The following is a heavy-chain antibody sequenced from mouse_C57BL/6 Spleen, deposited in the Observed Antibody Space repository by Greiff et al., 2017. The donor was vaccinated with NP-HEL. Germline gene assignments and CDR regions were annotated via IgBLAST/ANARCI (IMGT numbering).Heavy chain of an antibody. V-gene: IGHV1-64*01. CDR3: ARGTGTKDYYAMDY. J-gene: IGHJ4*01. CDR1: GYTFTSYW. Sequence: VQLQQSGAELVKPGASVKLSCKASGYTFTSYWMHWVKQRPGQGLEWIGMIHPNSGSTNYNEKFKSKATLTVDKSPSTAYMQLSSLTSEDSAVYYCARGTGTKDYYAMDYWGQGTSVTVSS. CDR2: IHPNSGST. D-gene: IGHD4-1*01.